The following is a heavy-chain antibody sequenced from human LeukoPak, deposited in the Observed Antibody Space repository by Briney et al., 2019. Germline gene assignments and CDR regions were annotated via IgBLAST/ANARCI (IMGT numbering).Heavy chain of an antibody. D-gene: IGHD4-17*01. Sequence: GGSLRLSCAASGFTFSDYGMNWVRQAPGKGLEWVSYISSSSSTINYADSVKGRFTISRDNAQNSVYLQMNSLRPEDTAVYYCADPGAGYWGQGTLVTVSS. J-gene: IGHJ4*02. CDR1: GFTFSDYG. CDR3: ADPGAGY. V-gene: IGHV3-48*04. CDR2: ISSSSSTI.